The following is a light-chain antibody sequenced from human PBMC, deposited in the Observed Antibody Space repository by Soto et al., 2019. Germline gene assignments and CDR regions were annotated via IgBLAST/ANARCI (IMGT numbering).Light chain of an antibody. CDR1: SSNIGAGYP. CDR3: QSYDSSLSRRWV. CDR2: G. Sequence: QSVLTQPPSVSGAPGQRVTISCTGSSSNIGAGYPVHWYQQLPGTAPKLLVAGKRPSGVPDRFSVSKSGASASLAITGLQAEDEADYCCQSYDSSLSRRWVFGGGTKLTVL. J-gene: IGLJ3*02. V-gene: IGLV1-40*01.